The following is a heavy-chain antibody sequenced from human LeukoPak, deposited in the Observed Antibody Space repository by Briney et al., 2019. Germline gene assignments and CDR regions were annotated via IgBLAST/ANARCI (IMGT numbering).Heavy chain of an antibody. J-gene: IGHJ4*02. CDR3: ARTDSGYGGYYFDY. CDR2: IYHSGST. D-gene: IGHD3-10*01. Sequence: PSGTLSLTCAVSGGSISSSNWWSWVRQPPGKGLEWIGEIYHSGSTNYNPSLKSRVTISVDTSKIQFSLKLSSVTAADTAVYYCARTDSGYGGYYFDYWGQGTLVTVSS. CDR1: GGSISSSNW. V-gene: IGHV4-4*02.